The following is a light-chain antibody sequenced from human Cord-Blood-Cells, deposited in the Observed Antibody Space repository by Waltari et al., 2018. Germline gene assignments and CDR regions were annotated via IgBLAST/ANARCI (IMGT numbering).Light chain of an antibody. CDR1: QSISSY. V-gene: IGKV1-39*01. CDR3: QQSYSTLRT. CDR2: AAS. Sequence: DIQMTQSPSSLSATVGDRVTIPCRASQSISSYLNGYQPKPGKAPKLLIYAASSLQSGVPSRFSGSGSGTDFTLTISSLQPEDFATYYCQQSYSTLRTFGQGTKVEIK. J-gene: IGKJ1*01.